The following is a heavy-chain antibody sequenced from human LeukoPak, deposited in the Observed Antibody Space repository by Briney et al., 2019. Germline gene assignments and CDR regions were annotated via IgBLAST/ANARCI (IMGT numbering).Heavy chain of an antibody. V-gene: IGHV2-5*02. J-gene: IGHJ4*02. CDR2: IYWDDDK. CDR3: AHKPYYYDSSGYYYVVFDY. D-gene: IGHD3-22*01. Sequence: SGPTLVKPTQTLTLTCTFSGFSLSTSGVGVGWIRQPPGKALEWLALIYWDDDKRYSPSLKSRLTITKDTSKNQVVLTMTNMDPVDTATYHCAHKPYYYDSSGYYYVVFDYWGQGTLVTVSS. CDR1: GFSLSTSGVG.